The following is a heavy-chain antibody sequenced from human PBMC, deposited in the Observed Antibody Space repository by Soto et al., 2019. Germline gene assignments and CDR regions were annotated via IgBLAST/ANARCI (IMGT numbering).Heavy chain of an antibody. D-gene: IGHD6-13*01. CDR2: IYSSGSI. V-gene: IGHV4-4*07. CDR1: GGSISNYY. Sequence: PSETLSLTCSVSGGSISNYYWSWIRQPAGKGLEWIGRIYSSGSINYNPSLKSRVTMSVDTSRNQLSLKLSSVTAADTAVYYCARQTTYSSSWHDYWGQGTLVTVSS. CDR3: ARQTTYSSSWHDY. J-gene: IGHJ4*02.